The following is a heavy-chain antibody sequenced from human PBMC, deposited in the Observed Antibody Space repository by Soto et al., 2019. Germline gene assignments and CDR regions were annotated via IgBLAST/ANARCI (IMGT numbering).Heavy chain of an antibody. J-gene: IGHJ4*02. CDR1: GGTFSSYT. D-gene: IGHD3-9*01. V-gene: IGHV1-69*02. CDR3: ARGLRYFDWLAEDY. CDR2: IIPILGIA. Sequence: QVQLVQSGAEVKKPGSSVKVSCKASGGTFSSYTISWVRQAPGQGLEWMGRIIPILGIANYAQKFQGRVTITAAKSTSTAYMELSSLRSEDTAVYYCARGLRYFDWLAEDYWGQGTLVTVSS.